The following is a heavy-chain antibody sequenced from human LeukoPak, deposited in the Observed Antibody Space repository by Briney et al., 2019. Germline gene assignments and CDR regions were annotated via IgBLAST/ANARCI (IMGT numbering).Heavy chain of an antibody. V-gene: IGHV1-8*03. D-gene: IGHD3-10*01. CDR3: ARGSGSLDY. Sequence: ASVKVSCKASGYTFTSYAMNWVRQAPGQGLEWMGWMNPNSGNTGYAQKFQGRVTITRNTSISTAYMELRSLRSDDTAVYYCARGSGSLDYWGQGTLVTVSS. CDR2: MNPNSGNT. CDR1: GYTFTSYA. J-gene: IGHJ4*02.